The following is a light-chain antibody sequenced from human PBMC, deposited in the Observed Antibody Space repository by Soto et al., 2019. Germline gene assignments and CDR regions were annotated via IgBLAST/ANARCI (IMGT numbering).Light chain of an antibody. V-gene: IGLV2-14*01. CDR2: EVN. CDR1: SSDIGAYNY. CDR3: SSYAASGVPVV. Sequence: QSVLTQPASVSGSPGQSITLSCTGTSSDIGAYNYVSWYQHRPGKAPKLLIFEVNSRPAGLSNRFSGSKSGNTASLTISGLQAEDDAIYYCSSYAASGVPVVFGGGTKVT. J-gene: IGLJ2*01.